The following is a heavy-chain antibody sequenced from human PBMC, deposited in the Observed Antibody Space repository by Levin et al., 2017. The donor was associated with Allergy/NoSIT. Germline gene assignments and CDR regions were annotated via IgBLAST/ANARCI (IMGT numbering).Heavy chain of an antibody. J-gene: IGHJ2*01. CDR3: ARDASVVTPHWYFDL. CDR2: ISYDGSNK. CDR1: GFTFSSYA. V-gene: IGHV3-30*04. Sequence: GGSLRLSCAASGFTFSSYAMHWVRQAPGKGLEWVAVISYDGSNKYYADSVKGRFTISRDNSKNTLYLQMNSLRAEDTAVYYCARDASVVTPHWYFDLWGRGTLVTVSS. D-gene: IGHD2-21*02.